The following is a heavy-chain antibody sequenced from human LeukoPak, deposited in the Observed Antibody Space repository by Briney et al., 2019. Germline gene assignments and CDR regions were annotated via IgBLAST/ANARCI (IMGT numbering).Heavy chain of an antibody. V-gene: IGHV3-43*02. D-gene: IGHD2/OR15-2a*01. J-gene: IGHJ6*02. CDR3: ATWAFYHNLDV. Sequence: EGALRLSCAASGFTIGPYAMYWVRQGPGRGLEWVSVIKADGSGTFYADSVRGRFTTSRDNSKNSLYLQMNSLTSEDTALYYCATWAFYHNLDVWGQGTTVIVSS. CDR2: IKADGSGT. CDR1: GFTIGPYA.